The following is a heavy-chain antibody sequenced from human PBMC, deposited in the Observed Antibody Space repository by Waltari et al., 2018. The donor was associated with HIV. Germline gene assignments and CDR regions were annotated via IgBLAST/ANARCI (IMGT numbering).Heavy chain of an antibody. Sequence: QVQLQESGPGLVQPSHTLSLPCNVSGASLNSNNYYWAWIRQHPERGLECIGFVYYRGSTFSNPSFKSRATISVDTSKNQFSLKLTSMTAADTAVYYCARVVYWYFDLWGRGTLVTVSS. CDR3: ARVVYWYFDL. CDR2: VYYRGST. CDR1: GASLNSNNYY. J-gene: IGHJ2*01. V-gene: IGHV4-31*02.